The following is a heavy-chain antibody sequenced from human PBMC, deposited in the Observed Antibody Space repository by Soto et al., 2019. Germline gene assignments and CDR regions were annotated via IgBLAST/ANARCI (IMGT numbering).Heavy chain of an antibody. V-gene: IGHV3-33*01. D-gene: IGHD3-22*01. CDR2: IWYDGSNK. CDR3: ARGGDSSGYDYFDY. Sequence: GGSLRLSCAASGFTFSSYGMHWVRHAPGKGLEWVAVIWYDGSNKYYADSVKGRFTISRDNSKNTLYLQMNSLRAEDTAVYYCARGGDSSGYDYFDYWGQGTLVTVSS. CDR1: GFTFSSYG. J-gene: IGHJ4*02.